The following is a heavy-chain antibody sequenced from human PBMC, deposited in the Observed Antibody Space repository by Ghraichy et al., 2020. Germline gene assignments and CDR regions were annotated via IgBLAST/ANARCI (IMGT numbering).Heavy chain of an antibody. V-gene: IGHV6-1*01. D-gene: IGHD2-15*01. CDR2: TYYRSKWYN. CDR3: ARGDCSSGICSHDGPFDI. CDR1: GDSVSSNSAA. J-gene: IGHJ3*02. Sequence: SQTLSLTCAISGDSVSSNSAAWNWIRQSPSRGLEWLGRTYYRSKWYNDYATSVKTGITINPDTSKNQFSLQLNSVTPEDTAVYYCARGDCSSGICSHDGPFDIWGQGTMVTVSS.